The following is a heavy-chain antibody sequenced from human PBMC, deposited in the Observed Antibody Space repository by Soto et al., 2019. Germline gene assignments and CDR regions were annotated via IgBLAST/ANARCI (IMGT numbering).Heavy chain of an antibody. J-gene: IGHJ4*02. CDR2: VIPMFGTP. D-gene: IGHD6-19*01. Sequence: QVQLVQSGAEVKKPGSSVKVSCKASGGTFSNYAITWVRQAPGQGLEWMGGVIPMFGTPNYAQKFQDRGTITPEKPTKTGYMELSSLRSEGTHLYYSVIMYRSGWGGDLGYWGQGTLVTVSS. V-gene: IGHV1-69*14. CDR3: VIMYRSGWGGDLGY. CDR1: GGTFSNYA.